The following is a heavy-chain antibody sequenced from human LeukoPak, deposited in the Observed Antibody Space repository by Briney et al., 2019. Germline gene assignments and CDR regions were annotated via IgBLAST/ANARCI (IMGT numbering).Heavy chain of an antibody. D-gene: IGHD1-26*01. V-gene: IGHV3-30-3*01. CDR2: ISHDGSNK. Sequence: GRSLRLSCAASGFTFSSYAMHWVRQAPGKGLEWVAVISHDGSNKYYADSVKGRFTISRDNSKNTLYLQMNSLRAEDTAVYYCARGLREWELLGVSNFDYWGQGTLVTVSS. CDR1: GFTFSSYA. CDR3: ARGLREWELLGVSNFDY. J-gene: IGHJ4*02.